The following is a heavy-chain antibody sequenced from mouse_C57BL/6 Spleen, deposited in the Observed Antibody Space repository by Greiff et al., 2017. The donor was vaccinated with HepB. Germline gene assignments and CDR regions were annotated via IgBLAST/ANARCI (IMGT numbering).Heavy chain of an antibody. CDR2: SRNKANDYTT. Sequence: EVQLMESGGGLVQSGRSLRLSCATSGFTFSDVYMEWVRQAPGKGLEWIAASRNKANDYTTEYSASVKGRFIVSRDTSQSILYLQMNAVRAEDTAICYCARDAGYYGWYFEVWVTGTTVTVSS. J-gene: IGHJ1*03. CDR1: GFTFSDVY. D-gene: IGHD1-1*01. CDR3: ARDAGYYGWYFEV. V-gene: IGHV7-1*01.